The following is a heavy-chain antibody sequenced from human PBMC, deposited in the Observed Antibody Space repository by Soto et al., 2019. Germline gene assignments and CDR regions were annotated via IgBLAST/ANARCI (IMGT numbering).Heavy chain of an antibody. Sequence: QVQLVQSGTEVQKPWSSVKVSCKASGGTFSNYVFSWVRQAPGQGLEWMGGMLPIFGTPKYAQSFQGRVTISADESTSTAYMQLRSLRSEDTAVYYCAGASKRSDYESAFDLWGQGTGVILPS. D-gene: IGHD3-10*01. V-gene: IGHV1-69*01. CDR1: GGTFSNYV. CDR2: MLPIFGTP. CDR3: AGASKRSDYESAFDL. J-gene: IGHJ3*01.